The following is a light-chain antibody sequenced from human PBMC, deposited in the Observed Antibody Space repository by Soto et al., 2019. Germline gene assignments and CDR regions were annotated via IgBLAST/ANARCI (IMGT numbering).Light chain of an antibody. CDR2: SNN. V-gene: IGLV1-44*01. CDR1: SANIGSNT. Sequence: QSVLTQAPSASGTPGPRVTISCSVRSANIGSNTVNWYQPLPGTAPKLLIYSNNQRPSGVPDRFSGSKSGTSASLAISGLQSEDEADYYCAAWDDSLNGYVFGTGTKVTVL. CDR3: AAWDDSLNGYV. J-gene: IGLJ1*01.